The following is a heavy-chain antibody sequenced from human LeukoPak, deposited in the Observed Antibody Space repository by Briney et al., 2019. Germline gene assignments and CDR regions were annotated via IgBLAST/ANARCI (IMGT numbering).Heavy chain of an antibody. CDR2: IYYSGST. Sequence: KPSETLSLTCTVSVGSISSYYWSWIRQPPGKGLEWIGYIYYSGSTNYNPSLKSRVTISVDTSKNQFSLKLSSVTAADTAVYYCARERGAVAFDYCGQGTLVTVSS. CDR3: ARERGAVAFDY. D-gene: IGHD6-19*01. J-gene: IGHJ4*02. V-gene: IGHV4-59*01. CDR1: VGSISSYY.